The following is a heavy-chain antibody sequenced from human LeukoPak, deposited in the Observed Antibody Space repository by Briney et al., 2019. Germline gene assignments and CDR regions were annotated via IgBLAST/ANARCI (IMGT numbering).Heavy chain of an antibody. D-gene: IGHD3-22*01. CDR1: GFTFSSYA. V-gene: IGHV3-23*01. J-gene: IGHJ4*02. CDR2: ISGSGGST. Sequence: GGSLRLSCAASGFTFSSYAMSWVRQAPGKGLEWVSAISGSGGSTYYADSVKGRFTISRDNSKNTLYLQMNSLRAEDTAVYYCAKEGDYYDSSGYSTAYFDYWGQGTLVTVSS. CDR3: AKEGDYYDSSGYSTAYFDY.